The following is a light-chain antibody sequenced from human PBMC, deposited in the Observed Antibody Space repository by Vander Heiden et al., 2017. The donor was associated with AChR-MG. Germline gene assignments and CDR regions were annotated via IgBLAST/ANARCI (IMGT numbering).Light chain of an antibody. CDR2: KNN. CDR3: STWDDSLNGVV. V-gene: IGLV1-44*01. Sequence: QSVLTQPPSASGAPGQRVTISCSGTSSNIGSNSVNWFQQIPGTAPKLLIYKNNQRPSGVPGRFSASKSGTSASLAISGLQSEDEADYYCSTWDDSLNGVVFGGGIKLTVL. CDR1: SSNIGSNS. J-gene: IGLJ2*01.